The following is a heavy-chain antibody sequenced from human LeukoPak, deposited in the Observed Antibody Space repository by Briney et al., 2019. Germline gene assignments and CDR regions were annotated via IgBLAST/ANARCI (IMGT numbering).Heavy chain of an antibody. Sequence: SETLSLTCTVSGGSISSYYWGWIRQSPGKGLEWIASNLYSVTSYYNPSFMSRATISVDTSNNQLSLRLTSVTAADTAVYYCARLRDARWLLEYWGQGTLVTVSS. V-gene: IGHV4-39*01. CDR1: GGSISSYY. CDR2: NLYSVTS. CDR3: ARLRDARWLLEY. D-gene: IGHD5-12*01. J-gene: IGHJ4*02.